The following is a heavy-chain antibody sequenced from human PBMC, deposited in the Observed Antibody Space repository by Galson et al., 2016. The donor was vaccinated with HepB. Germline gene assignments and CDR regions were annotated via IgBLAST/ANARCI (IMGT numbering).Heavy chain of an antibody. V-gene: IGHV1-18*01. CDR1: GYMFTNYG. D-gene: IGHD6-19*01. Sequence: SVKVSCKASGYMFTNYGISWVRQAPGQGLEWMGWISAYNGNTNYAQKLQDRFTMTTDTSTSAAYMELRSLRAEDTAVYYCARDFEYGSAWLDSWGQGTLVIVSS. J-gene: IGHJ4*02. CDR2: ISAYNGNT. CDR3: ARDFEYGSAWLDS.